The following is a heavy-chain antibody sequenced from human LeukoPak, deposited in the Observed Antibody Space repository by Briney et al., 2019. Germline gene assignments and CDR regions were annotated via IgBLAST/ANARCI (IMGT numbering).Heavy chain of an antibody. CDR1: GLTFDDYA. CDR2: IRWNSGSI. V-gene: IGHV3-9*01. Sequence: GRSLRLSCAASGLTFDDYAMHWVRQAPGEGLEWVSGIRWNSGSIGYAASVKGRFTISRDNAKNSLYLQMNSLRAEDTALYYCAKGYRKYSYGPALDYWGQGTLVIVSS. D-gene: IGHD5-18*01. J-gene: IGHJ4*02. CDR3: AKGYRKYSYGPALDY.